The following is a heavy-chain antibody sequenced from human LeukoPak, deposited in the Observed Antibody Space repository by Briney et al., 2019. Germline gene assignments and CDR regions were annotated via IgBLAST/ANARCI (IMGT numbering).Heavy chain of an antibody. J-gene: IGHJ6*03. D-gene: IGHD3-3*01. V-gene: IGHV1-2*02. Sequence: ASVKVSCKASGYTFTGYYMHWVRQAPGQGLEWMGWINPNSGGTNYAQKFQGRVTMTRDTSISTAYMELSRLRSDDTAVYYCARIPYYDFWSGCRVSHYYMDVWGKGTTVTVSS. CDR3: ARIPYYDFWSGCRVSHYYMDV. CDR1: GYTFTGYY. CDR2: INPNSGGT.